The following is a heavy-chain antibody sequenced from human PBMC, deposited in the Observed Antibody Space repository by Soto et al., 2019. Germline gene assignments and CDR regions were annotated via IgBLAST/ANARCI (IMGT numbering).Heavy chain of an antibody. D-gene: IGHD1-1*01. Sequence: QVQLVQSGGEVKKPGASVKVSCKASGFAFLNYGFAWVRQAPGQGLEWLGWISAYNGNTTYAQKLQGRVTMTTDTSKNTAYLALRSLRSDDTVVYYCARGGTTGTSHDYWGQGKLVIVSS. V-gene: IGHV1-18*01. CDR1: GFAFLNYG. CDR2: ISAYNGNT. CDR3: ARGGTTGTSHDY. J-gene: IGHJ4*02.